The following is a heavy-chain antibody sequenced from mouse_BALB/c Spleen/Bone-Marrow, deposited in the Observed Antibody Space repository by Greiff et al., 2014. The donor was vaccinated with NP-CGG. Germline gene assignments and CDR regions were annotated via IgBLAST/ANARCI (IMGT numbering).Heavy chain of an antibody. CDR3: ARAGGNYKDYVMDY. J-gene: IGHJ4*01. Sequence: VQLQQSGSVLVRPGASVKLSCKTSGYTFTSSWIHWAKQRPGQGLEWIGEIHPNSGNTNYNEKLKDKATLTVDTSSRTAYVDLSSLTSEDSAVYYCARAGGNYKDYVMDYWGQGTSVTVSS. D-gene: IGHD2-1*01. V-gene: IGHV1S130*01. CDR1: GYTFTSSW. CDR2: IHPNSGNT.